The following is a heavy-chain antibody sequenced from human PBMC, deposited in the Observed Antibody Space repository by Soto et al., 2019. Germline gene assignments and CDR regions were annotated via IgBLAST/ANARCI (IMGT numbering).Heavy chain of an antibody. D-gene: IGHD1-1*01. CDR2: ISGSGDTT. CDR1: GFTFGTYA. V-gene: IGHV3-23*04. CDR3: AREGRDDRYFDL. J-gene: IGHJ2*01. Sequence: EVQLVESGGGLVQPGGSLRLSCAASGFTFGTYAMSWVRQAPGKGPEWISVISGSGDTTYYADSVKGRFTISRDNSKNTXYXXXXXXXXXXTXVYYCAREGRDDRYFDLWGRGTLVSVSS.